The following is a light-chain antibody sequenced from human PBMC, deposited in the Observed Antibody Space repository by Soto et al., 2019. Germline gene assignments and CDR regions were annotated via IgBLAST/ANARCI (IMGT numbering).Light chain of an antibody. V-gene: IGKV3-15*01. J-gene: IGKJ2*01. CDR3: QQYNNWRGYT. CDR1: QSVSSN. Sequence: EIVMTQSPATLSVSPGERATLSCRASQSVSSNLAWYQQKPGQAPRLLIYGASTRATGIPARFSGSGSGTEFTLTISSLQSEDFAVYYCQQYNNWRGYTFVQGTKLEIK. CDR2: GAS.